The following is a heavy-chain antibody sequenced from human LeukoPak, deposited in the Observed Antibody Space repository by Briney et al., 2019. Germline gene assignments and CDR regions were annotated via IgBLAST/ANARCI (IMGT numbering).Heavy chain of an antibody. CDR1: GDSVSSKSSA. CDR3: ARNSADLDF. CDR2: TYDRSMWNY. D-gene: IGHD1-26*01. V-gene: IGHV6-1*01. J-gene: IGHJ4*02. Sequence: SQTLSLTCDISGDSVSSKSSAWDWIRQSPSRGLEWLGRTYDRSMWNYHYAVAVKSRLTINPDTSKNQFSLQLNSVTPEDTAGYYCARNSADLDFWGQGILVTVSS.